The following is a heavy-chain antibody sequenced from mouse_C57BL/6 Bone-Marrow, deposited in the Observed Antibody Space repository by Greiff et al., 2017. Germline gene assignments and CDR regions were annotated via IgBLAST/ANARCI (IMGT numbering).Heavy chain of an antibody. Sequence: VQLKQSGPELVKPGASVKISCKASGYSFTDYNMNWVKQSNGKSLEWIGVINPNYGTTSYNQKFKGKATLTVDQSSSTAYMQLNSLTSEDSAVYYCARNYYGSSYPYWYFDVWGTGTTVTVSS. V-gene: IGHV1-39*01. CDR3: ARNYYGSSYPYWYFDV. D-gene: IGHD1-1*01. CDR2: INPNYGTT. CDR1: GYSFTDYN. J-gene: IGHJ1*03.